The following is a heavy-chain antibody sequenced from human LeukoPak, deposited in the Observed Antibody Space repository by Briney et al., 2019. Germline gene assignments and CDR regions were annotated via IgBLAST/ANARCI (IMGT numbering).Heavy chain of an antibody. D-gene: IGHD3-22*01. V-gene: IGHV3-74*01. CDR1: GLTFSSYW. J-gene: IGHJ1*01. Sequence: GGSLRLSCAASGLTFSSYWMHWVRQAPGKGLVWVSRISSDESSTTYADSVKGRFTISRDNAQNTLYLQMNSLRAEDTAVYFCARGGSGYFRDGGQGTQVTVSS. CDR2: ISSDESST. CDR3: ARGGSGYFRD.